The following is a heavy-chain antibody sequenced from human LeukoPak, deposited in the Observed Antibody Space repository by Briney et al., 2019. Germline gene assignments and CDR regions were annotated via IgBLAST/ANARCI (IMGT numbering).Heavy chain of an antibody. J-gene: IGHJ4*02. CDR3: ARVAHYFRTSGYWAAFDS. CDR1: GFTFSSYA. D-gene: IGHD3-22*01. CDR2: ISGSGGST. V-gene: IGHV3-23*01. Sequence: GGSLRLSCAASGFTFSSYAMSWVRQAPGKGLEWVSAISGSGGSTYYADSVKGRFTLSRDNGKNSLSLQMNSLRAEDTAVYYCARVAHYFRTSGYWAAFDSWGQGTLVTVSS.